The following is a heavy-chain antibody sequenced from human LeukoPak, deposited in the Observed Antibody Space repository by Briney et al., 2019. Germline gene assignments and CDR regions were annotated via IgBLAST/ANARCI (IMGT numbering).Heavy chain of an antibody. CDR3: SILNFGDDY. J-gene: IGHJ4*02. D-gene: IGHD4-17*01. CDR1: GFTVSSNC. V-gene: IGHV3-66*01. CDR2: IYGSTSA. Sequence: GGSLRLSCAASGFTVSSNCINWVRQAPGEGLEWVSLIYGSTSADYADSVKGRFTISRDTSMNTVYLQMNSLRAEDTAVYYCSILNFGDDYWGQGPLVTVSS.